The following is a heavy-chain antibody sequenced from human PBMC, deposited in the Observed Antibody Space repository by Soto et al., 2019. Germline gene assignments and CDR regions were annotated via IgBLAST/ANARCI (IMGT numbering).Heavy chain of an antibody. J-gene: IGHJ6*02. Sequence: LRLSCAASGFTFSSYAMSWVRQAPGKGLEWVSAISGSGGSTYYADSVKGRFTISRDNSKNTLYLQMNSLRAEDTAVYYCAKDPGRASPYYYGMDVWGQGTTFTVSS. V-gene: IGHV3-23*01. CDR3: AKDPGRASPYYYGMDV. CDR1: GFTFSSYA. CDR2: ISGSGGST.